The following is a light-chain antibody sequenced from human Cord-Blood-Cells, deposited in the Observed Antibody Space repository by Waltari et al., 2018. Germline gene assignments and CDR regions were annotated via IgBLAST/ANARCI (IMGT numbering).Light chain of an antibody. Sequence: QSVLTQPPSVSAAPGQKVTISCSGSISNIGNNYVSCYQQLPGTAPKLLIYDNKKRPSGIPDRFSGSKSGTSATLGITGLQTGDEADYYCGTWDSSLSAGVFGGGTKLTVL. CDR3: GTWDSSLSAGV. CDR1: ISNIGNNY. CDR2: DNK. J-gene: IGLJ3*02. V-gene: IGLV1-51*01.